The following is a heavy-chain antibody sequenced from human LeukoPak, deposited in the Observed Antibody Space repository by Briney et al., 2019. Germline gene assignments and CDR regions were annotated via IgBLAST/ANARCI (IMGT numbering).Heavy chain of an antibody. CDR3: ARDLRPRITMIVVVPGYYYGMDV. V-gene: IGHV3-30-3*01. J-gene: IGHJ6*02. CDR2: ISYDGSNK. Sequence: GMSLRLSCAASGFTFSSYAMHCVRQAPGKGLEWVAVISYDGSNKYYADSVKGRFTISRDNSKNTLYLKMNSLRAEDTAVYYCARDLRPRITMIVVVPGYYYGMDVWGQGTTVTVSS. CDR1: GFTFSSYA. D-gene: IGHD3-22*01.